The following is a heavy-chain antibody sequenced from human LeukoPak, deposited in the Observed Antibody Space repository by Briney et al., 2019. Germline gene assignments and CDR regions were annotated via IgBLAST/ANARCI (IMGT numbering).Heavy chain of an antibody. Sequence: ASVKVSCKASGYTFTSYGISWVRRAPGQGLEWMGWISAYNGNTNYAQKLQGRVTMTTDTSTSTAYMELRSLRSDDTAVYYCARDRLYSSSWYEHLDYWGQGTLVTVSS. CDR2: ISAYNGNT. D-gene: IGHD6-13*01. V-gene: IGHV1-18*01. J-gene: IGHJ4*02. CDR3: ARDRLYSSSWYEHLDY. CDR1: GYTFTSYG.